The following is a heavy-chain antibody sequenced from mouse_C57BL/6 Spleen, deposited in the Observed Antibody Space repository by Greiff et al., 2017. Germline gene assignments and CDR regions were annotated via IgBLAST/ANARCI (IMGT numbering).Heavy chain of an antibody. CDR3: ARSDYDSSRWAMDY. CDR1: GYSFTGYF. J-gene: IGHJ4*01. CDR2: INPYNGDT. V-gene: IGHV1-20*01. D-gene: IGHD2-4*01. Sequence: EVQLQQSGPELVKPGDSVKISCKASGYSFTGYFMNWVMQSHGKSLEWIGRINPYNGDTFYNQKFKGKATLTVDKSSSTAHMELRSLTSEDSAVYYCARSDYDSSRWAMDYWGQGTSVTVSS.